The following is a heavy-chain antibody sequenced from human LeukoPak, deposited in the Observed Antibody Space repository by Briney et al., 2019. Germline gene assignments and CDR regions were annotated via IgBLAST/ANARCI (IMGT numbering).Heavy chain of an antibody. J-gene: IGHJ4*02. V-gene: IGHV3-9*01. CDR2: ISWNSGNI. Sequence: PGGPLRLSCAGSGFTFDDYAMHWVRQAPGKGLEWVSGISWNSGNINYADSVKGRFTISRDNAKNSLFLQMNSLRAEDTALYYFARDNGGLHFDYWGQGTLVTVSS. CDR1: GFTFDDYA. CDR3: ARDNGGLHFDY. D-gene: IGHD2-15*01.